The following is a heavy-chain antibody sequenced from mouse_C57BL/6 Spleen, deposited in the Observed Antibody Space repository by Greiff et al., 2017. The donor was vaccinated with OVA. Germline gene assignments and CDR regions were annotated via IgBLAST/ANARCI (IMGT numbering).Heavy chain of an antibody. Sequence: EVHLVESGGGLVKPGGSLKLSCAASGFTFSDYGMHWVRQAPEKGLEWVAYISSGSSTIYYADTVKGRFTISRDNAKNTLFLQMTSLRSEDTAMYYCARGATTVVDYWGQGTTLTVSS. CDR1: GFTFSDYG. CDR2: ISSGSSTI. V-gene: IGHV5-17*01. CDR3: ARGATTVVDY. D-gene: IGHD1-1*01. J-gene: IGHJ2*01.